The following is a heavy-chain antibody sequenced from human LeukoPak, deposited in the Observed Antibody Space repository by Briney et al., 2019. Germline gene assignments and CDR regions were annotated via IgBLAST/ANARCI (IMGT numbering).Heavy chain of an antibody. J-gene: IGHJ4*02. CDR3: ARHPGLWQFAD. D-gene: IGHD3-10*01. V-gene: IGHV4-4*09. Sequence: PSETLSLTCTVSGASITSYYWSWIRQPPGKGLEWIGYIYTSGSTNYNPSLKSRVTISVDTSKSQPSLKLSSVTAADTAVYFCARHPGLWQFADWGQGTLVTVSS. CDR2: IYTSGST. CDR1: GASITSYY.